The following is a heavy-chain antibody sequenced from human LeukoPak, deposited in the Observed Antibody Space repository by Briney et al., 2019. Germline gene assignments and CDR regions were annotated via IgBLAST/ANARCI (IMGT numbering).Heavy chain of an antibody. V-gene: IGHV3-23*01. Sequence: GGSLRLSCAASGFTFTSYSRNWVRQAPGKGLEWVSTISGGGGSTYYADSVKGRFTISRDNSKNTLYLQVNSLRAEDTAVYYCAKGGKWDVTPFDYWGQGTLVTVSS. CDR3: AKGGKWDVTPFDY. CDR2: ISGGGGST. CDR1: GFTFTSYS. D-gene: IGHD1-26*01. J-gene: IGHJ4*02.